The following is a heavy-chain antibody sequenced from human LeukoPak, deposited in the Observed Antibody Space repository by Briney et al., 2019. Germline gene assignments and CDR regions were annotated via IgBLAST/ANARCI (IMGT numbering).Heavy chain of an antibody. CDR1: GGSISSSSYY. CDR2: IYYSGST. V-gene: IGHV4-39*07. J-gene: IGHJ5*02. D-gene: IGHD3-10*01. Sequence: PSETLSLTCTVSGGSISSSSYYWGWIRQPPGKGLEWIGSIYYSGSTYYNPSLKSRVTISVDTSKNQFSLKLNSVTAADTAVYYCASYGSGSYRFDPWGQGTLVTVSS. CDR3: ASYGSGSYRFDP.